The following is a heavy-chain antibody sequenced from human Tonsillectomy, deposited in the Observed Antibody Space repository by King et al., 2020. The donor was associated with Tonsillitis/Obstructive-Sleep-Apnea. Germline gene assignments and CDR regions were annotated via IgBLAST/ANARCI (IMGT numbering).Heavy chain of an antibody. CDR2: IHHSGIT. D-gene: IGHD4-17*01. J-gene: IGHJ4*02. V-gene: IGHV4-34*01. CDR3: ARAPYYGDDY. CDR1: GGSFSDYF. Sequence: VQLQQWGAGLLKPSETLSLTCAVYGGSFSDYFWSWIRQPPGKGLEWIGEIHHSGITNYNPSLKSRVTISVDTSKNQFSLKLTSVTAADTAVYYCARAPYYGDDYWGQGTLVTVSS.